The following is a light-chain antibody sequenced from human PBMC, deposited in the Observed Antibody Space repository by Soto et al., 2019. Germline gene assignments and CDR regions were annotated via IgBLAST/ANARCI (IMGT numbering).Light chain of an antibody. CDR2: GNN. Sequence: QAVVTQPPSVSGAPGQRVTISCTGRSSNIGAGYDVHWYQQLPGTAPKLLIYGNNNRPSGVPDRFSGSKSGTSGSLAITGLQAEDEADYYCQSYDSSLSGVVFGGGTKLTVL. CDR1: SSNIGAGYD. CDR3: QSYDSSLSGVV. V-gene: IGLV1-40*01. J-gene: IGLJ2*01.